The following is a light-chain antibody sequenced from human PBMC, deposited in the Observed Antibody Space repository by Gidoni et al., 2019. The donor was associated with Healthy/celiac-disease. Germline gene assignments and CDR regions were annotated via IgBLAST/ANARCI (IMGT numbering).Light chain of an antibody. CDR1: RRYVGGYNY. J-gene: IGLJ1*01. Sequence: QSALTQPAYGSGSPGQSIPISCTGTRRYVGGYNYVSWYQQHPGTAPKLMIYEVSTRPSGGSNRFSGSKSGNTASLTISGPQAEDEADYYCSSYTSSSTLLYVVGTGTKVTVL. V-gene: IGLV2-14*01. CDR3: SSYTSSSTLLYV. CDR2: EVS.